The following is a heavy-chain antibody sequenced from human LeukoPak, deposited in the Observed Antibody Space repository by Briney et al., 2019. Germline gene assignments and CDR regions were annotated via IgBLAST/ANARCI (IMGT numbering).Heavy chain of an antibody. D-gene: IGHD3-16*01. CDR2: RYYSGST. CDR3: ARVRGDFETD. Sequence: SETLSLTCSVSGGSISSYWTWIRQPPGKGLEWSGYRYYSGSTTYNPSLKSRVTISVDTSKSQFSLKLISVTAADTAIYYCARVRGDFETDWGQGTLVTVSS. CDR1: GGSISSY. J-gene: IGHJ1*01. V-gene: IGHV4-59*01.